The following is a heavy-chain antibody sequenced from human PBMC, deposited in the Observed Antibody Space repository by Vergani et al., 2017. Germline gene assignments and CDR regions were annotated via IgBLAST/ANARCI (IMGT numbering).Heavy chain of an antibody. CDR1: GGSISSGSYY. Sequence: QVQLQESGPGLVKPSQTLSLTCTVSGGSISSGSYYWSWIRQPAGKGLEWIGRIYTSGSTNYNPSLKSRVTISVDTSKNQFSLKLSSVTAADTAVYYCAKDRGDYDFWSGFRGMDVWGQGTTVTVSS. D-gene: IGHD3-3*01. J-gene: IGHJ6*02. CDR3: AKDRGDYDFWSGFRGMDV. CDR2: IYTSGST. V-gene: IGHV4-61*02.